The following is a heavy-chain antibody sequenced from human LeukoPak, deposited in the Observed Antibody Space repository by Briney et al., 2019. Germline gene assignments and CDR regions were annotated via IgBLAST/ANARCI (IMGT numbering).Heavy chain of an antibody. CDR1: GGSISSYY. V-gene: IGHV4-59*01. CDR3: ARDSRGGWFDP. Sequence: SETLSLTCTVSGGSISSYYWSWIRQPPGKGLEWIGYIYYSGSTNYNPSLKSRVTISVDTSKNQFSLKLSSVTAADTAVYYCARDSRGGWFDPWGQGTLVTVSS. J-gene: IGHJ5*02. D-gene: IGHD3-16*01. CDR2: IYYSGST.